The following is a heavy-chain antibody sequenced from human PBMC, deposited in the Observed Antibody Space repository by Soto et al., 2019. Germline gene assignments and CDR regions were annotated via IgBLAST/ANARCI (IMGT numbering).Heavy chain of an antibody. D-gene: IGHD3-16*02. CDR1: GFTFSDYY. V-gene: IGHV3-11*01. Sequence: PGGSLRLSCAASGFTFSDYYMSWIRQAPGKGLEWVSYISSGGSTIYYADSVKGRFTISRDNAKNSLYLQMNSLRAEDTAVYYCARDSGDRYIWGSYRPDAAFDIWGQGTMVTVSS. CDR2: ISSGGSTI. CDR3: ARDSGDRYIWGSYRPDAAFDI. J-gene: IGHJ3*02.